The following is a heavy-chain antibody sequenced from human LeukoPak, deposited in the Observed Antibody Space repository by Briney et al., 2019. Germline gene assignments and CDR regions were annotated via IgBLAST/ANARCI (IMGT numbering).Heavy chain of an antibody. CDR1: GFTFSNYN. CDR3: AGVVDGYCSGGSCSYFDY. D-gene: IGHD2-15*01. J-gene: IGHJ4*02. CDR2: ISSSSSYI. V-gene: IGHV3-21*01. Sequence: PGGSLRLSCAASGFTFSNYNMSWVRQAPGKGLEWVSSISSSSSYIYYADSLRGRFTISRDNANNSLYLQMNSLRAEDTAVYYCAGVVDGYCSGGSCSYFDYWGQGTLVTVSS.